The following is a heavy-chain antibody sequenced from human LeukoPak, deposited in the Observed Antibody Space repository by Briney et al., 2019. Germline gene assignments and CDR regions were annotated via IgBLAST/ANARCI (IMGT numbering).Heavy chain of an antibody. CDR1: GYTFTGYY. D-gene: IGHD3-3*01. Sequence: GASVKVSCKASGYTFTGYYMHWVRQAPGQGLEWMGWINPNSGGTNYAQKFQGRVTMTRDTSISTAYMELSRLRSDDTAVYYCARDLTIFGVAQYYFDYWGQGTLVTVSS. CDR2: INPNSGGT. CDR3: ARDLTIFGVAQYYFDY. V-gene: IGHV1-2*02. J-gene: IGHJ4*02.